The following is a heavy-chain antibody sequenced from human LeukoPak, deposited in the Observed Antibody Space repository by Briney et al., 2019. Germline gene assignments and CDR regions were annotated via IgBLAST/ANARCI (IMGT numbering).Heavy chain of an antibody. Sequence: GASVKVSCKASGYTFTSYDINWVRQATGQGLEWMGWMNPNSGNIGYAQKFQGRVTMTRNTSISTAYMELSSLRSEDTAVYYCARVGYDFWSGYSNWFDPWGQGTLVTVSS. J-gene: IGHJ5*02. CDR3: ARVGYDFWSGYSNWFDP. D-gene: IGHD3-3*01. CDR1: GYTFTSYD. V-gene: IGHV1-8*01. CDR2: MNPNSGNI.